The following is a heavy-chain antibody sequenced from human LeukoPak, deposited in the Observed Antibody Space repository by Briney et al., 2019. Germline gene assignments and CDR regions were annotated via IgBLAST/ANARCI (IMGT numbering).Heavy chain of an antibody. Sequence: ASVKVSCKASGYTFTSYYMHWVRQAPGQGLEWIGIINPSGGSTSYAQKFQGRVTMTRDTSTSTVYMELSSLRSEDTAVYYCAITNGWELLRGAFDIWGQGTMVTVSS. D-gene: IGHD1-26*01. CDR2: INPSGGST. CDR3: AITNGWELLRGAFDI. V-gene: IGHV1-46*01. J-gene: IGHJ3*02. CDR1: GYTFTSYY.